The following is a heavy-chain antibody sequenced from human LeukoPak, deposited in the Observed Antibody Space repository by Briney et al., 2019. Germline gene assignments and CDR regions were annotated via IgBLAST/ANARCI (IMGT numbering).Heavy chain of an antibody. V-gene: IGHV3-7*01. Sequence: GGSLRLSCAASGFIISSYWMSWVRQAPGKGLEWVANIKQDGSEKYYVDSVKGRFTISRDNAKNSLYLQMNSLRAEDTAVYYCAREVPTFDYWGQGTLVTVSS. J-gene: IGHJ4*02. CDR3: AREVPTFDY. CDR1: GFIISSYW. CDR2: IKQDGSEK.